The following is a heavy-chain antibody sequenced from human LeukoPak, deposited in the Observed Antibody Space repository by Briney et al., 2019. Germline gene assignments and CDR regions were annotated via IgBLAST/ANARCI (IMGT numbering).Heavy chain of an antibody. Sequence: SETLSLTCTVSGYSISSGYYWGWIRQPPGKGLEWIGSIYYSGSTYYNPSLKSRVTISVDTSKNQFSLKLSSVTAADTAVYYCARALYMKYYYDSSGYYHPQFFDYWGQGTLVTVSS. CDR3: ARALYMKYYYDSSGYYHPQFFDY. V-gene: IGHV4-38-2*02. CDR2: IYYSGST. J-gene: IGHJ4*02. D-gene: IGHD3-22*01. CDR1: GYSISSGYY.